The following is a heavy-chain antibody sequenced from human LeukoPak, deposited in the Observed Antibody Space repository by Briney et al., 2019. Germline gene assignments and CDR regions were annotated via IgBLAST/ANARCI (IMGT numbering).Heavy chain of an antibody. Sequence: ASVKVSCKASGYTFTRYYIHWVRQAPGQGLEWMGIINPSGGSTNYAQKFQGRVTMTRDTSTSTVYMELSSLRSEDTAVYYCARDGDINMVRGLIYFDYWGQGTLVTVSS. CDR3: ARDGDINMVRGLIYFDY. CDR1: GYTFTRYY. J-gene: IGHJ4*02. D-gene: IGHD3-10*01. V-gene: IGHV1-46*01. CDR2: INPSGGST.